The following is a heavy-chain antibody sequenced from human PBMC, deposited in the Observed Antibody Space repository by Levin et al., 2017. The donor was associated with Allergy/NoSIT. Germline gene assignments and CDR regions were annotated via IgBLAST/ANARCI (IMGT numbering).Heavy chain of an antibody. CDR2: ISGSGGST. Sequence: GESLKISCAASGFTFSSYAMSWVRQAPGKGLEWVSAISGSGGSTYYADSVKGRFTISRDNSKSTLYLQMNSLRAEDTAVYYCTESARVDSSGYYTLDAFDIWGQGTMVTVSS. CDR3: TESARVDSSGYYTLDAFDI. J-gene: IGHJ3*02. CDR1: GFTFSSYA. D-gene: IGHD3-22*01. V-gene: IGHV3-23*01.